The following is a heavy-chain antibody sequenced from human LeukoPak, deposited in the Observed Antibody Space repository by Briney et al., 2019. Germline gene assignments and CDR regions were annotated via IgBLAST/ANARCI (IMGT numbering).Heavy chain of an antibody. J-gene: IGHJ6*03. Sequence: PSETLSLTCAVYGGSFSGYYWSWIRQPPGKGLEWIGEINHSGSTNYNPSLKSRVTISVDTSKNQFSLKLSSVTAADTAVYYCARAGVCSSTSCYKAYYYYYYMDVWGKGTTVTVSS. CDR1: GGSFSGYY. V-gene: IGHV4-34*01. CDR2: INHSGST. D-gene: IGHD2-2*02. CDR3: ARAGVCSSTSCYKAYYYYYYMDV.